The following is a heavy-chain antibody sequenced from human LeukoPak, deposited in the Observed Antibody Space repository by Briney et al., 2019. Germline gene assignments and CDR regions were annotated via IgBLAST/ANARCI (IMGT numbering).Heavy chain of an antibody. CDR2: IIPIFGTA. J-gene: IGHJ6*03. Sequence: SVKVSCKASGGTFSSYAISWVRQAPGQGLEWMGGIIPIFGTANYAQKFQGRVTITADKSTSTAYMELSSLRSEDTAVNYCARDTPYSSGEASYYMDVWGKGTTVTVSS. V-gene: IGHV1-69*06. CDR3: ARDTPYSSGEASYYMDV. D-gene: IGHD6-19*01. CDR1: GGTFSSYA.